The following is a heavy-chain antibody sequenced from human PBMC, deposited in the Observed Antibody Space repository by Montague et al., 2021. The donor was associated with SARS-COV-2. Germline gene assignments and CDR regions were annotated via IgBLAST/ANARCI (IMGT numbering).Heavy chain of an antibody. Sequence: SETLSLTCAVSGGSFSSYYWCWIRQPPQKGLEWIWEINQSGRTNNNPSPTSRVIISVDTSKNQYSLKLSSVTAADTAVYYCAWRGSSVWGVTVSAELDYWGQGILVIVSS. D-gene: IGHD3-10*01. V-gene: IGHV4-34*01. CDR2: INQSGRT. CDR1: GGSFSSYY. CDR3: AWRGSSVWGVTVSAELDY. J-gene: IGHJ4*02.